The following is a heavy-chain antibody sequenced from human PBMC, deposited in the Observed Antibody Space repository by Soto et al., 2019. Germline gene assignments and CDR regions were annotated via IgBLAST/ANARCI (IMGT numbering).Heavy chain of an antibody. CDR1: GGSISSYY. CDR2: IYYSGST. Sequence: SETLSLTCTVSGGSISSYYWSWIRQPPGKGLEWVGYIYYSGSTNYNPSLKSRVTISVDTSKNQFSLKLSSVTAADTAVYYCARARFRTTVTTAGGDFNYGMDVWAQATKVPVFS. D-gene: IGHD4-17*01. J-gene: IGHJ6*02. V-gene: IGHV4-59*01. CDR3: ARARFRTTVTTAGGDFNYGMDV.